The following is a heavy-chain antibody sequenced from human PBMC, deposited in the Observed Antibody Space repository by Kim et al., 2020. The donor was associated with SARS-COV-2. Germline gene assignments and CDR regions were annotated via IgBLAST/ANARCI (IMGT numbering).Heavy chain of an antibody. CDR2: SGGST. CDR3: AKLGIGG. V-gene: IGHV3-23*01. D-gene: IGHD3-10*01. Sequence: SGGSTYYADSVKGRFTISRDNSKNTLYLQMNSLRAEDTAVYYCAKLGIGGWGQGTLVTVSS. J-gene: IGHJ4*02.